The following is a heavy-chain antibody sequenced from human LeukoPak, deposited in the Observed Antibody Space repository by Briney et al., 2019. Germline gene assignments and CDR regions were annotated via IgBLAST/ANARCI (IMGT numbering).Heavy chain of an antibody. J-gene: IGHJ4*02. CDR2: IYYSGST. Sequence: SETLSLTCTVSGGSISSYYWSWVRQPPGKGLEWIGYIYYSGSTNYNPSLKSRVTISVDTSKNQFSLKLSSVTAADTAVYYCARGGYSYGFDYWGQGTLVTVSS. V-gene: IGHV4-59*01. CDR3: ARGGYSYGFDY. CDR1: GGSISSYY. D-gene: IGHD5-18*01.